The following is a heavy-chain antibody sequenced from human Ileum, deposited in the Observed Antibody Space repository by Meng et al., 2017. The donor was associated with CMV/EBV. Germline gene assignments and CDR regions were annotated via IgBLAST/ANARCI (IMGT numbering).Heavy chain of an antibody. J-gene: IGHJ4*02. Sequence: GESLKISCAASGITFSSSYMYWVHQVPGKGLVWVSRVIPDGSGTGYADAVKGRFTISRDNAKNTLYLQMNSLRVEDTAVYYCVSYDWKLPFDRWGQGTLVTVSS. D-gene: IGHD3-16*01. CDR3: VSYDWKLPFDR. CDR1: GITFSSSY. CDR2: VIPDGSGT. V-gene: IGHV3-74*01.